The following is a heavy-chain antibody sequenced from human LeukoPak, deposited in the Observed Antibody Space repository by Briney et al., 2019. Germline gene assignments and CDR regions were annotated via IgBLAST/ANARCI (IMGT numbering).Heavy chain of an antibody. V-gene: IGHV1-2*02. D-gene: IGHD5-24*01. Sequence: ASVKVSCKTSGYTFSNFGINWVRQAPGQGLEWMGWINPNSGGTNYAQEFQGRVTITRDTSISTANMEVSRLRSDDTAVYYCARSTATIPFDYWGQGTLVTVSS. CDR1: GYTFSNFG. CDR3: ARSTATIPFDY. CDR2: INPNSGGT. J-gene: IGHJ4*02.